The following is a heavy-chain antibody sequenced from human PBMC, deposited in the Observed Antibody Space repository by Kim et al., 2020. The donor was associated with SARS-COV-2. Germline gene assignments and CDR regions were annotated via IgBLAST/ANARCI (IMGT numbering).Heavy chain of an antibody. V-gene: IGHV3-33*01. J-gene: IGHJ1*01. D-gene: IGHD2-15*01. Sequence: GGSLRLSCAASGFTFSNYGMHWVRQAPGKGLEWVAIIWYDGSNKYYADSVKGRFTISRDNSKNTLYLQMNSLRAEDTAVYYCSRDTRYCSGGSCYSYFQHWGQGTLVTVSS. CDR2: IWYDGSNK. CDR1: GFTFSNYG. CDR3: SRDTRYCSGGSCYSYFQH.